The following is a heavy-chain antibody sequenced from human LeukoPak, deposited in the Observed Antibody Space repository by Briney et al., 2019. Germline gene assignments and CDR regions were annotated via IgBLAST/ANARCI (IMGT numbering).Heavy chain of an antibody. CDR3: ASADAFDI. V-gene: IGHV4-61*02. CDR1: GGSISSGSYY. Sequence: PSQTLSLTCTVSGGSISSGSYYWSWIRQPAGKGLEWIGRIYTSGSTNYNPSLKSQVTISVDTSKNQFSLKLSSVTAADTAVYYCASADAFDIWGQGTMVTVSS. J-gene: IGHJ3*02. CDR2: IYTSGST.